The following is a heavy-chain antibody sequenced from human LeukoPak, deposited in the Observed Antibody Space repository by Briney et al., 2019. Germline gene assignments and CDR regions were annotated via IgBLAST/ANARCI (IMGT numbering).Heavy chain of an antibody. CDR3: ARNYYGTGDFDY. Sequence: ASVKVSCKASGGTFSSYAISWVRQAPAQGLEWMGGIIPIFGTANYAQKFQGRVTMTRNTSIGTAYMELSSLISEDTAVYYCARNYYGTGDFDYWGQGTLVTVSS. CDR1: GGTFSSYA. J-gene: IGHJ4*02. D-gene: IGHD3-10*01. V-gene: IGHV1-69*05. CDR2: IIPIFGTA.